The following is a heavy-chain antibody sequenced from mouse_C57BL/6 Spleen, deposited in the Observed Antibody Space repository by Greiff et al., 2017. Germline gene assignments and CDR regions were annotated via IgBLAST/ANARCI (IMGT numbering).Heavy chain of an antibody. V-gene: IGHV5-4*01. CDR1: GFTFSSYA. Sequence: DVKLQESGGGLVKPGGSLKLSCAASGFTFSSYAMSWVRQTPEKRLEWVATISDGGSYTYYPDNVKGRFTISRDNAKNNLYLQMSHLKSEDTAMYYCARDTLMDYWGQGTSVTVSS. CDR2: ISDGGSYT. J-gene: IGHJ4*01. CDR3: ARDTLMDY.